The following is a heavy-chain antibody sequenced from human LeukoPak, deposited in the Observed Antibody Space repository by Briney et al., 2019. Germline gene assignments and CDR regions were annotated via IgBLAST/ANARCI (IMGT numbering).Heavy chain of an antibody. V-gene: IGHV1-69*16. CDR3: ASNRHCTNGVCYNEYYFDY. D-gene: IGHD2-8*01. Sequence: SVKVSCKASGGTFSSYTISWVRQAPGQGLEWMGGIIPILGTANYAQKFQGRVTITTDESTSTAYMELSSLRSEDTAVYYCASNRHCTNGVCYNEYYFDYWGQGTLVTVSS. CDR2: IIPILGTA. J-gene: IGHJ4*02. CDR1: GGTFSSYT.